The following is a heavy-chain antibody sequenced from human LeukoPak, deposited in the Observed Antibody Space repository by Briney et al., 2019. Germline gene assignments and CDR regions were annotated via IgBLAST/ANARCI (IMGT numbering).Heavy chain of an antibody. V-gene: IGHV3-7*03. CDR3: VRDRGTYRPIDY. J-gene: IGHJ4*02. D-gene: IGHD1-26*01. Sequence: PGGSLRLSCAASGFTFSSYWMNWVRQAPGKGLEWVANIKQDGSEIYYVDSVKGRFTISRDNAKNSLYLQMNSLRAEDTAIYYCVRDRGTYRPIDYWGQGTLVTVSS. CDR2: IKQDGSEI. CDR1: GFTFSSYW.